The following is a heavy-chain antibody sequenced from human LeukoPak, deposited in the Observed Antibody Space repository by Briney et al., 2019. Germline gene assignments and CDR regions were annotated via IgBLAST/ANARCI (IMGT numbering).Heavy chain of an antibody. Sequence: GESLKISCKGSGYSFTSYWIGWVRQMPGKGLEWMGIIYPGDSDTRYSPSFQGQVTISADKSISTAYLQWSSLKASDTAMYYCARLWAGDYDILTGYLDYWGQEPLVTVSS. J-gene: IGHJ4*02. CDR1: GYSFTSYW. CDR2: IYPGDSDT. V-gene: IGHV5-51*01. CDR3: ARLWAGDYDILTGYLDY. D-gene: IGHD3-9*01.